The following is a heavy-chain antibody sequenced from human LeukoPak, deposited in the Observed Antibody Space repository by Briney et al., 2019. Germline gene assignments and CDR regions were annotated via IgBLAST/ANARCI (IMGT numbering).Heavy chain of an antibody. CDR2: ISGSGGST. D-gene: IGHD6-13*01. CDR3: AKGKYSRSWYYDY. J-gene: IGHJ4*02. V-gene: IGHV3-23*01. CDR1: GFTFSSYA. Sequence: PGGSLRLSCVASGFTFSSYAMSWIRQAPGKGLEWVSAISGSGGSTYYADSVKGRFTISRDNSKNTLYLQMNSLRAEDTAVYYCAKGKYSRSWYYDYWGQGALVTVSS.